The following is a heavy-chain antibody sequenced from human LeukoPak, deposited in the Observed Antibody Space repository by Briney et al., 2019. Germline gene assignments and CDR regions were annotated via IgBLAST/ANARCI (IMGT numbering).Heavy chain of an antibody. Sequence: GGSLRLSCAASGFTFSSYWMHWVRQAPGKGLVWVPRIRSDGSGRNYADSVRGQFTISRDNAKNTLYLQMNSLRAEDTAVYYCASGGSSDWYFNYWGQGTLVTVSS. D-gene: IGHD2-15*01. J-gene: IGHJ4*02. CDR3: ASGGSSDWYFNY. CDR2: IRSDGSGR. V-gene: IGHV3-74*01. CDR1: GFTFSSYW.